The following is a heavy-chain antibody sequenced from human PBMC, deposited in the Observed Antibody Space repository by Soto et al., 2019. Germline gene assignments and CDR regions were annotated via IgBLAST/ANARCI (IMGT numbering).Heavy chain of an antibody. CDR1: GFTFSSYA. V-gene: IGHV3-30-3*01. D-gene: IGHD3-3*01. CDR2: ISYDGSNK. Sequence: GGSLRLSCAASGFTFSSYAMHWVRQAPGKGLEWVAVISYDGSNKYYADSVKGRFTISRDNSKHTLYLQMNSLRAEDTAVYYCARDPTQPYDFWSGCLDYWGQGTMVTVSS. J-gene: IGHJ4*02. CDR3: ARDPTQPYDFWSGCLDY.